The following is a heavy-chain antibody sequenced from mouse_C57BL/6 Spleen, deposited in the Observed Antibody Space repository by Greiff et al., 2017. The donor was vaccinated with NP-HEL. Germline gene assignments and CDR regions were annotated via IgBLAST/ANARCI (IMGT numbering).Heavy chain of an antibody. CDR3: ARGVTGRGLAY. CDR1: GYTFTSYT. CDR2: INPSSGYT. V-gene: IGHV1-4*01. J-gene: IGHJ3*01. Sequence: VQLQQSGAELARPGASVKMSCKASGYTFTSYTMHWVKQRPGQGLEWIGYINPSSGYTKYNQKFKDKATLTADKSSSTAYMQLSSLTSEDAAVYYCARGVTGRGLAYWGQGTLVTVAA. D-gene: IGHD2-1*01.